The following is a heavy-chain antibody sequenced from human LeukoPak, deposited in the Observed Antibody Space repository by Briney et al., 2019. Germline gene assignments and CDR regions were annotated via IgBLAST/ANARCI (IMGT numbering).Heavy chain of an antibody. CDR3: ARGGGGDSAAPFDY. Sequence: ASVKVSCKASGYTFTSYGISWVRQAPGQGLEWMGIINPSGGSSRYAQKFQSRVTMTSDTSTSTLYMELSSLRSEDTAVYYCARGGGGDSAAPFDYWGQGTLVTVSS. J-gene: IGHJ4*02. CDR1: GYTFTSYG. D-gene: IGHD2-21*02. CDR2: INPSGGSS. V-gene: IGHV1-46*01.